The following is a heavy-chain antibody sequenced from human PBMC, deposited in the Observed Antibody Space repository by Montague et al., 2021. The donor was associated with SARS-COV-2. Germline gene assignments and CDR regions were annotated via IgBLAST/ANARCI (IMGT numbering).Heavy chain of an antibody. J-gene: IGHJ6*02. CDR2: ISYSGST. D-gene: IGHD6-13*01. CDR1: DVPTSAHF. CDR3: AREQQLAPRGFGVDA. V-gene: IGHV4-59*11. Sequence: SETLSLTCTVSDVPTSAHFWSWIRQSPGKGLEWIGYISYSGSTKYSPSLTSRVTISLGSSRKHLSLELRSVTAADTAVYYCAREQQLAPRGFGVDAWGQGTTVIV.